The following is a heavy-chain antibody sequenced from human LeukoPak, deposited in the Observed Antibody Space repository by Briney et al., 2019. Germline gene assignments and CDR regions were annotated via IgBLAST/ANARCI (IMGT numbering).Heavy chain of an antibody. CDR3: AKDYSYGSGSYYKGYFDY. Sequence: GGSLRLSCAASGFTFDDYAMHWVRQASGKGLEWVSGISWTSGSVCYADSVKGRFTISRDNAKNSLYRQMNSLRAEDTALYYCAKDYSYGSGSYYKGYFDYWGQGTLVTVSS. D-gene: IGHD3-10*01. CDR2: ISWTSGSV. J-gene: IGHJ4*02. CDR1: GFTFDDYA. V-gene: IGHV3-9*01.